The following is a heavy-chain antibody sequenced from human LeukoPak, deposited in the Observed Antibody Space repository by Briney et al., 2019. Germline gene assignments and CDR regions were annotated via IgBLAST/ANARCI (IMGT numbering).Heavy chain of an antibody. CDR2: INPNSGGT. J-gene: IGHJ5*02. Sequence: GESLKISCKASGYTFTGYYMHWVRQAPGQGLEWMGWINPNSGGTNYAQKFQGRVTMTRDTSISTAYMELSRLRSDDTAVYYCARDGQVHSSSWNNWFDPWGQGTLVTVSS. CDR1: GYTFTGYY. D-gene: IGHD6-13*01. V-gene: IGHV1-2*02. CDR3: ARDGQVHSSSWNNWFDP.